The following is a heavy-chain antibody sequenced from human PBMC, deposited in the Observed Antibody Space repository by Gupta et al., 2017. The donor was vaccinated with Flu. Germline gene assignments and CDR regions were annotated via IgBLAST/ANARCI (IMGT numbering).Heavy chain of an antibody. Sequence: EVQLVQSGAEVKKPGESLTISCQGSGSSFSNYWIGWVRQMPGKSLEWMGIIYPGDSDTRYSPSFQGQVTISADKSISTAYLQWSSLKASDTAMYYCARLPCSGSSCFYVSSHYSGMDLWGQGTTVTVSS. CDR3: ARLPCSGSSCFYVSSHYSGMDL. V-gene: IGHV5-51*03. D-gene: IGHD2-15*01. CDR2: IYPGDSDT. J-gene: IGHJ6*02. CDR1: GSSFSNYW.